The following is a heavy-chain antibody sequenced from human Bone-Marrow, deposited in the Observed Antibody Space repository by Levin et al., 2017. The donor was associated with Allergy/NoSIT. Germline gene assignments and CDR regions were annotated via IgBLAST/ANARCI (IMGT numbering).Heavy chain of an antibody. CDR3: GRAAVCLVSVGRYGY. J-gene: IGHJ4*02. CDR2: ISGTATST. Sequence: PGGSLRLSCAASGFTFHNYAMGWVRQAPGKGLEWVSGISGTATSTYHADSVKGRFTISRDNSGNTLYLQMNNLGVDVTAVYYCGRAAVCLVSVGRYGYWGPGTLVTVSS. V-gene: IGHV3-23*01. CDR1: GFTFHNYA. D-gene: IGHD6-19*01.